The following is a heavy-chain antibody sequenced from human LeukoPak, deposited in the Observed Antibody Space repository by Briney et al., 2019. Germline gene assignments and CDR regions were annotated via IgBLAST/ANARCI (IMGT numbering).Heavy chain of an antibody. CDR2: IRNRGST. J-gene: IGHJ4*02. V-gene: IGHV4-59*01. CDR1: GGSISDYY. D-gene: IGHD3-10*01. Sequence: PSETLSLTCTVSGGSISDYYWSWIRQPPGKGLESIGYIRNRGSTNYNPSLKSRVTISVDTSKNQFSLKLSSVTAADTAVYYCARGGSGSSDFDYWGQGTLVTVSS. CDR3: ARGGSGSSDFDY.